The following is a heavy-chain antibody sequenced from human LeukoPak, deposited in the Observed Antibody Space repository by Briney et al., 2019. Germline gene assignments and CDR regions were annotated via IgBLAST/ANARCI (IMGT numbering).Heavy chain of an antibody. CDR1: GFTFSTYW. CDR2: ISTDGSTT. CDR3: ARKGGSGWYVEGVVSDSTFDY. Sequence: GGSLRLSCAASGFTFSTYWIHWVRQAPGKGLVWVSRISTDGSTTNYADSVKGRFTISRDNAKNTLYLQMNDLRAEDTAVYYCARKGGSGWYVEGVVSDSTFDYWGQGTLVTVSS. J-gene: IGHJ4*02. V-gene: IGHV3-74*01. D-gene: IGHD6-19*01.